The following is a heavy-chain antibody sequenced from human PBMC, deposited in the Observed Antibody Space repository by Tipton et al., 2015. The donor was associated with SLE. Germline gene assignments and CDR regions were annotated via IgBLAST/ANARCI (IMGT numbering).Heavy chain of an antibody. CDR1: GGSISSYY. CDR2: IYTNENA. J-gene: IGHJ2*01. CDR3: AREFLNPVTTVHYYFDL. V-gene: IGHV4-4*07. D-gene: IGHD4-11*01. Sequence: TLSLTCTVSGGSISSYYWSWIRQPAGGGLEWIGRIYTNENANYNPSLKSRVTMSVDASKDQFSLKLISVTAADTAVYYCAREFLNPVTTVHYYFDLWGRGTLVTVSS.